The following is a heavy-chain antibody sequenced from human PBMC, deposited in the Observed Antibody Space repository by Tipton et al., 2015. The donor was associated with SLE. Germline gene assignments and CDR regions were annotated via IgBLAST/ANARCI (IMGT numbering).Heavy chain of an antibody. Sequence: TLSLTCTVSGGSISSYYWSWIRQPPGKGLEWIGYIYYSGSTNYNPSLKSRVTISVDTSKNQFSLKLTSVTAADTALYYCARARTSIWSGYFAHAYDTWGQGTMVTVSS. CDR1: GGSISSYY. CDR3: ARARTSIWSGYFAHAYDT. D-gene: IGHD3-3*01. V-gene: IGHV4-59*01. CDR2: IYYSGST. J-gene: IGHJ3*02.